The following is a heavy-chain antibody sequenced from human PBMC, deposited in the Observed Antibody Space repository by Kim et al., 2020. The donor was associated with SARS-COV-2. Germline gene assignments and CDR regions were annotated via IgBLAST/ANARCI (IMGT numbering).Heavy chain of an antibody. CDR3: ARDRAVVVPAATYGMDV. D-gene: IGHD2-2*01. CDR2: ISSSGSTI. J-gene: IGHJ6*02. V-gene: IGHV3-48*03. Sequence: GGSLRLSCAASGFTFSSYEMNWVRQAPGKGLEWVSYISSSGSTIYYADSVKGRFTISRDNAKNSLYLQMNSLRAEDTAVYYCARDRAVVVPAATYGMDVWGQGTTVTVSS. CDR1: GFTFSSYE.